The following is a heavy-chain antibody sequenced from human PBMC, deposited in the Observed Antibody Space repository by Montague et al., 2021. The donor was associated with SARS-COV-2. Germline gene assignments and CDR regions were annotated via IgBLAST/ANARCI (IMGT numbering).Heavy chain of an antibody. D-gene: IGHD3-3*01. V-gene: IGHV3-30*01. CDR3: ARDQSQYNFWTTYYDSYYYYVMDV. Sequence: SLRLSCAASGFSFSSYAMYWVRQAPGKGLEWVTFMSRDGTNTHYADSVKGRFTISRDNSKNTLYLDINSLRADDTAVYYCARDQSQYNFWTTYYDSYYYYVMDVWGHGTTVIVSS. J-gene: IGHJ6*02. CDR2: MSRDGTNT. CDR1: GFSFSSYA.